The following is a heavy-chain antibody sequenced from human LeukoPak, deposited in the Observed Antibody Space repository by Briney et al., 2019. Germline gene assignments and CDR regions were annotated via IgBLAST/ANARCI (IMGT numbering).Heavy chain of an antibody. CDR3: ARGRKQWLVPSLSYYFDY. D-gene: IGHD6-19*01. V-gene: IGHV4-39*02. CDR1: AGSISSSSHH. J-gene: IGHJ4*02. CDR2: VYYGRTT. Sequence: PSETLSLTCTVSAGSISSSSHHWGWIRQSPGKGLEWIGSVYYGRTTYYNPSLNSRVTIFVVTSKNQLSLQLNSVTAADTAVYYCARGRKQWLVPSLSYYFDYWGQGTLVTVSS.